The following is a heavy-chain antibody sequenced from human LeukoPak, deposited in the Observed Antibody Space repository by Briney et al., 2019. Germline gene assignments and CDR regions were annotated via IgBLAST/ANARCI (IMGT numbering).Heavy chain of an antibody. V-gene: IGHV3-66*01. J-gene: IGHJ4*02. D-gene: IGHD5-24*01. CDR2: IYSGGDT. CDR3: ARDPRAVAINTYG. CDR1: GVTVSNNF. Sequence: GGSLRLSCAASGVTVSNNFMLWVRQAPGKGLEWVSLIYSGGDTHYADSVKGRFTISRDNSKNTLYLQMNNLRAEDTAVYYCARDPRAVAINTYGWGQGTLVTVSS.